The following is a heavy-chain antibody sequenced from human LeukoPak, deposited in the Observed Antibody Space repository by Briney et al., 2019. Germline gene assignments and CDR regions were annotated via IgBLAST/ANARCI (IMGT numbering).Heavy chain of an antibody. J-gene: IGHJ4*02. D-gene: IGHD3-10*01. CDR1: GYTFTSYG. CDR3: ARDPIRRGLGEDY. CDR2: ISAYNGNT. Sequence: ASVTVSCKASGYTFTSYGISWVRQAPGQGLEWMGWISAYNGNTNYAQKLQDGVTMTTDTSTSTAYMELRSLRSDDTAVYYCARDPIRRGLGEDYWGQGTLVTVSS. V-gene: IGHV1-18*01.